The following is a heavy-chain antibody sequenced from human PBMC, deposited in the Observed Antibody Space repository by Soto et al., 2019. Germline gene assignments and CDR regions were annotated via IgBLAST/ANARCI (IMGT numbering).Heavy chain of an antibody. Sequence: QLQLQESGSGLVKPSQTLSLTCAVSGGSISSGAYSWTWIRQPPGKGLEWIGYIYHSGSTYCNPSLKSRVTISVDRSKNQFSRKLSSVTAADTAVYYCASGSTTVTTFDYWGQGTLVTVSS. D-gene: IGHD4-17*01. CDR1: GGSISSGAYS. CDR2: IYHSGST. V-gene: IGHV4-30-2*01. CDR3: ASGSTTVTTFDY. J-gene: IGHJ4*02.